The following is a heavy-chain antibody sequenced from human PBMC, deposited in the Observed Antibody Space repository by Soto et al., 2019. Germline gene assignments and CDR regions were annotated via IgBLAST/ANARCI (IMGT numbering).Heavy chain of an antibody. CDR2: IYSGGST. Sequence: EVQLVESGGGLVQPGGSLRLSCAASGFTVSSNYMSWVRQAPGKGLEWVSVIYSGGSTYYADSVKGRFTISRDNSKNTLYLQMNSLRAEDTAVYYCARATGYCSGGSCPYSMDVWGKGTTVTVSS. J-gene: IGHJ6*03. CDR1: GFTVSSNY. V-gene: IGHV3-66*01. CDR3: ARATGYCSGGSCPYSMDV. D-gene: IGHD2-15*01.